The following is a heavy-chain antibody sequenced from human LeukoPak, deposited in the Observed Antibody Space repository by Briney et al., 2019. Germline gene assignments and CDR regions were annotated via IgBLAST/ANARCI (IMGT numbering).Heavy chain of an antibody. Sequence: PSETLSLTCAVYGGSFSGYYWSWIRQPPGKGLEWIGEIKHSGSTNYNPSLKSRVTISVDTSKNQFSLKLSSVTPADTAVYYCARGGYYGSGNDFRFDPWGQGTLVTVSS. J-gene: IGHJ5*02. CDR2: IKHSGST. D-gene: IGHD3-10*01. CDR1: GGSFSGYY. CDR3: ARGGYYGSGNDFRFDP. V-gene: IGHV4-34*01.